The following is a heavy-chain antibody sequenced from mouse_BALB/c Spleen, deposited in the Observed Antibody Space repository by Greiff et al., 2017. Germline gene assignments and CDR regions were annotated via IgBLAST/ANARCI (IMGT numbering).Heavy chain of an antibody. D-gene: IGHD1-1*01. V-gene: IGHV2-6-5*01. J-gene: IGHJ4*01. CDR1: GFSLTDYG. CDR2: IWGGGST. CDR3: ASNFPGSSLYYYAMDY. Sequence: VQVVESGPGLVAPSQSLSITCTVSGFSLTDYGVSWIRQPPGKGLEWLGVIWGGGSTYYNSALKSRLSISKDNSKSQVFLKMNSLQTDDTAMYYCASNFPGSSLYYYAMDYWGQGTSVTVSS.